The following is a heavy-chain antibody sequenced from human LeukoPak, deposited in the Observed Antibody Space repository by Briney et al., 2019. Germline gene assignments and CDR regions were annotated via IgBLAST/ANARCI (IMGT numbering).Heavy chain of an antibody. CDR1: GFTFSGYP. V-gene: IGHV3-73*01. CDR2: IRRKADNYAT. Sequence: GGSLRLSCAASGFTFSGYPILWVRQASGKGLEWVGRIRRKADNYATAYAASVQGRCTISRDDSKNTAYLQLNSLKIEDTAVYYCTQFNYWGQGALVTVSS. J-gene: IGHJ4*02. CDR3: TQFNY. D-gene: IGHD5-24*01.